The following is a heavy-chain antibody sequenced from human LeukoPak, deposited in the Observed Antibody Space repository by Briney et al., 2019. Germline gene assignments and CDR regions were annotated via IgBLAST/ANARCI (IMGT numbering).Heavy chain of an antibody. Sequence: PGGSLRLSCAASGFTFSSYWMHWVRQAPGKGLVWVSRINSDGSSTSYADSVKGRFTISRDNAKNSLYLQMNSLRAEDTAVYYCARDSSGSQQLWGHYYYYYMDVWGKGTTVTVSS. D-gene: IGHD6-13*01. CDR1: GFTFSSYW. CDR2: INSDGSST. V-gene: IGHV3-74*01. CDR3: ARDSSGSQQLWGHYYYYYMDV. J-gene: IGHJ6*03.